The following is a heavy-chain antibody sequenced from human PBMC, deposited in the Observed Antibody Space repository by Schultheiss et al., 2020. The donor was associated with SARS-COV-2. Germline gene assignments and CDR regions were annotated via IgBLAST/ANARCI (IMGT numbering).Heavy chain of an antibody. Sequence: SETLSLTCTVSGGSISSGGYYWSWIRQHPGKGLEWIGYIYYSGSTNYNPSLKSRVTISVDTSKNQFSLKLSSVTAADTAVYYCARVSTYYDYIWGSYRSLYFDYWGQGTLVTVSS. V-gene: IGHV4-61*08. D-gene: IGHD3-16*02. CDR2: IYYSGST. CDR1: GGSISSGGYY. J-gene: IGHJ4*02. CDR3: ARVSTYYDYIWGSYRSLYFDY.